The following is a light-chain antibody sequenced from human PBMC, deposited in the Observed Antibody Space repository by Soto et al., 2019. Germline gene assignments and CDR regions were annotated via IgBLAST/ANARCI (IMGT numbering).Light chain of an antibody. CDR1: QGISNY. Sequence: DIQMTQSPSSLSASVGDRVTITCRATQGISNYLAWYQQKPGKVPKLLIFAASTLQSGVPYRFSGSGSETDFTLTISSLQPEDVATYYCQKYNSAPWTFGQGTKVEIK. CDR2: AAS. CDR3: QKYNSAPWT. V-gene: IGKV1-27*01. J-gene: IGKJ1*01.